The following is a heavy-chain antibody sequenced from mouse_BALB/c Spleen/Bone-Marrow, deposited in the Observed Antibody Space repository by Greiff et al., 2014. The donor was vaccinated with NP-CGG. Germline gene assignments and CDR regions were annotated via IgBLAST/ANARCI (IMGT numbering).Heavy chain of an antibody. CDR2: ISSGGSYT. V-gene: IGHV5-6-4*01. Sequence: EVKLVESGGGLVKPGRSLKLSCAASGFTFSSYTMSWVRQTPEKRLEWVATISSGGSYTYYPDSVKGRFTISRDNAKNTLYLQMSSLKSEDTAMYYCTRDGKGNYDYAMDYWGQGTSVTVSS. CDR1: GFTFSSYT. D-gene: IGHD2-1*01. CDR3: TRDGKGNYDYAMDY. J-gene: IGHJ4*01.